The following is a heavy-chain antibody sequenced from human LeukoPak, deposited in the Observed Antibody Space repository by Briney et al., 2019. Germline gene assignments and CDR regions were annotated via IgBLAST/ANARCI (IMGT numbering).Heavy chain of an antibody. Sequence: GSLRLSCVASGFAFSDDSMNWVRQPPGKGLEWVSSISSTSKYIYYADSVKGRFTISRDNAKNSLFLQMNNLRVDDSAVYYCAREYTAMAYDYWGQGNLVTVSS. CDR1: GFAFSDDS. D-gene: IGHD5-18*01. V-gene: IGHV3-21*01. CDR2: ISSTSKYI. CDR3: AREYTAMAYDY. J-gene: IGHJ4*02.